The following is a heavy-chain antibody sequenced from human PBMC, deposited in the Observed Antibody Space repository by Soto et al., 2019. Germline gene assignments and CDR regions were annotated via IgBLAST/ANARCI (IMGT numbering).Heavy chain of an antibody. CDR1: GGSISSTTSY. V-gene: IGHV4-39*01. Sequence: QLQLQESGPGLLKPSETLSLTCTVSGGSISSTTSYWGWIRQPPGKGLEWIASIYYSGSTYYNPSLKSRVTISVDTSKNQYSLRLSSVTAADTAVYYCARLAATGLLNFDYWGQGALVTVSS. D-gene: IGHD6-13*01. CDR2: IYYSGST. J-gene: IGHJ4*02. CDR3: ARLAATGLLNFDY.